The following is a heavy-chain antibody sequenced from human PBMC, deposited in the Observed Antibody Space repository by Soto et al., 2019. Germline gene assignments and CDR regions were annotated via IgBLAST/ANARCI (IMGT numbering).Heavy chain of an antibody. CDR1: RFTFSSYA. CDR2: ISYDGSNK. D-gene: IGHD5-18*01. Sequence: GGSLRLSCAASRFTFSSYAMHWVRQAPGKGLEWVAVISYDGSNKYYADSVKGRFTISRDNSKNTLYLQMNSLRAEDTAVYYCARGKYRYGYFDYCGQGTLVTVSS. V-gene: IGHV3-30-3*01. CDR3: ARGKYRYGYFDY. J-gene: IGHJ4*02.